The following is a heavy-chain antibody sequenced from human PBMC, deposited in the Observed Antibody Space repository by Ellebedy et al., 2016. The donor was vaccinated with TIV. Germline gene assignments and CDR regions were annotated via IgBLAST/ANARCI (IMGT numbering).Heavy chain of an antibody. V-gene: IGHV3-74*01. J-gene: IGHJ2*01. CDR2: INSDGSTT. D-gene: IGHD6-13*01. CDR1: GFTFSSYW. Sequence: PGGSLRLSCAASGFTFSSYWMYWVRQAPGKGLGWVSRINSDGSTTAYVDSVEGRFTISRDNAKNTLNLQMNSLRAEDTAVYYCARVLDSSRWNGRYLDLWGRGTLVTVSS. CDR3: ARVLDSSRWNGRYLDL.